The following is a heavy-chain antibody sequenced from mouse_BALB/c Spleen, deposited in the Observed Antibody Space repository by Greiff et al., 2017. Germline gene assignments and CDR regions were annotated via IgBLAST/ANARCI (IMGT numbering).Heavy chain of an antibody. Sequence: EVQLQQSGAELVKPGASVKLSCTASGFNIKDTYMHWVKQRPEQGLEWIGRIDPANGTTKYDPKFQGKATITADTSSNTAYLQLSSLTSEDTAVYYCAREGDRYDGYFDVWGAGTTVTVSS. CDR2: IDPANGTT. J-gene: IGHJ1*01. CDR3: AREGDRYDGYFDV. V-gene: IGHV14-3*02. D-gene: IGHD2-14*01. CDR1: GFNIKDTY.